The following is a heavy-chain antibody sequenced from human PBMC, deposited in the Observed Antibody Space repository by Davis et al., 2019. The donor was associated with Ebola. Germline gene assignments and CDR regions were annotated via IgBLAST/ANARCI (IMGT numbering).Heavy chain of an antibody. V-gene: IGHV3-21*04. CDR1: GFTFSSYS. Sequence: GGSLRLSCAASGFTFSSYSMNWVRQAPGKGLEWVSSISSSSSYIYYADSVKGRFTISRDNAKNSLYLQMNSLRAEDTALYHCAKSKRGSVSSGWYGYAFDIWGQGTMVTVSS. D-gene: IGHD6-19*01. CDR3: AKSKRGSVSSGWYGYAFDI. CDR2: ISSSSSYI. J-gene: IGHJ3*02.